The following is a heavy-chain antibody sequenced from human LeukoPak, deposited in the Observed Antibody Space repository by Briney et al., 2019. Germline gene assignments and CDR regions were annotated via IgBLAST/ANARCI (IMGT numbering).Heavy chain of an antibody. CDR3: ARGYCSSTSCYFLHYYYYGMDV. CDR2: INPSSGGT. J-gene: IGHJ6*02. Sequence: ASVKVSCKASGYTFTGYYMHWVRQAPGQGLERMGWINPSSGGTNYAQKFQGRVTMTRDTSISTAYMELSRLRSDDTAVYYCARGYCSSTSCYFLHYYYYGMDVWGQGTTVTVSS. CDR1: GYTFTGYY. V-gene: IGHV1-2*02. D-gene: IGHD2-2*01.